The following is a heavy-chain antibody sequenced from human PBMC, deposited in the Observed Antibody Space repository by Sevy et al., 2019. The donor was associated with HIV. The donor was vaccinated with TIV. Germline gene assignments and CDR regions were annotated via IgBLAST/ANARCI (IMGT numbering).Heavy chain of an antibody. CDR3: ARESPPLTMVQGVTPLGFSRYYGMDV. Sequence: ASVKVSCKASGYTFTGYYMHWVRQAPGQGLEWMGWINPNSGGTNYAQKFQGRVTMTRDTSISTAYMELSRLRSDDTAVYYWARESPPLTMVQGVTPLGFSRYYGMDVWGQGTTVTVSS. CDR1: GYTFTGYY. J-gene: IGHJ6*02. CDR2: INPNSGGT. D-gene: IGHD3-10*01. V-gene: IGHV1-2*02.